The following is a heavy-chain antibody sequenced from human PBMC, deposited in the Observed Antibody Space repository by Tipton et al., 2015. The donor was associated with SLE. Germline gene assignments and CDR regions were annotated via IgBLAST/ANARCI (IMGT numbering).Heavy chain of an antibody. CDR2: ISHSGST. CDR1: GGSISSNNW. CDR3: ARGSGGTYCDAFDI. Sequence: TLSLTCAVSGGSISSNNWWSWVRQPPGKGLEWIGEISHSGSTKYNPSLKSRGTISVDKSNNKFSLRLSSVTAADTAVYYCARGSGGTYCDAFDIWGQGTLVTVSS. J-gene: IGHJ3*02. D-gene: IGHD1-26*01. V-gene: IGHV4-4*02.